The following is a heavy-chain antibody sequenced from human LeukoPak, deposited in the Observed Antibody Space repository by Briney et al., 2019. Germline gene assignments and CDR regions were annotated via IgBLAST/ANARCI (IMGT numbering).Heavy chain of an antibody. Sequence: PSETLSLTCTVSGGSIRTSGYYWGWSRQPPGKGLEWIERIYTSGSTNYIPSRKSRLTISVHTSKTQFSLRLSSVTAADPAVYYCAMSPWFGELIDAFDIWGQGTMVTVSS. CDR2: IYTSGST. J-gene: IGHJ3*02. V-gene: IGHV4-39*07. D-gene: IGHD3-10*01. CDR1: GGSIRTSGYY. CDR3: AMSPWFGELIDAFDI.